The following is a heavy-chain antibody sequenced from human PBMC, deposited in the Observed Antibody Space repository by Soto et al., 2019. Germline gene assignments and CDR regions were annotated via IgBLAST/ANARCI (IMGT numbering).Heavy chain of an antibody. CDR1: SGSFSGYY. V-gene: IGHV4-34*01. Sequence: QVQRHQWGVGLLKPSETLSLACSIYSGSFSGYYWSWIRQPPGTRLEWIGEISQSGNTNYSPSLKSRVSISIDTSKKQFSLNLDSVSAADTAVYYCARAPKVSGSSQTRPDFWGQGTLVTVSS. CDR2: ISQSGNT. D-gene: IGHD6-6*01. J-gene: IGHJ4*02. CDR3: ARAPKVSGSSQTRPDF.